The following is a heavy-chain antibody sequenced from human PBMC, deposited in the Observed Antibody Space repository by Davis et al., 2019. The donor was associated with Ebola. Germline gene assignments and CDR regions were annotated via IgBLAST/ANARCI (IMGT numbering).Heavy chain of an antibody. Sequence: ASVKVSCKASGYTFTNYYMHWVRQAPGQGLEWMGMINPNDGRTIYAQKFQGRVTMTRDTSVTTAYMELSSLTSEDTAIYFCARVRYNTFYYFNFWGQGTLVTVSS. V-gene: IGHV1-46*01. J-gene: IGHJ4*02. D-gene: IGHD1-14*01. CDR1: GYTFTNYY. CDR3: ARVRYNTFYYFNF. CDR2: INPNDGRT.